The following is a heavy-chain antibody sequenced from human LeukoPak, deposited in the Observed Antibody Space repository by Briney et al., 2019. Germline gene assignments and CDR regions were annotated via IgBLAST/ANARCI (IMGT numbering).Heavy chain of an antibody. CDR1: GGSISSSSSY. CDR3: ARQNYGSAPLRY. CDR2: IYYSGSS. V-gene: IGHV4-39*01. J-gene: IGHJ4*02. Sequence: PSETLSLTCSVSGGSISSSSSYWGWIRQPPGKGLEWIGSIYYSGSSFDNLALKSRVTISVDTSKNQFSLKLSSVTAADTAVYFCARQNYGSAPLRYWGQGTLVTVSS. D-gene: IGHD3-10*01.